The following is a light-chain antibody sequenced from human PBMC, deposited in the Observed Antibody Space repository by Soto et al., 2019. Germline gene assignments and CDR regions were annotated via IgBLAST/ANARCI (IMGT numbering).Light chain of an antibody. Sequence: EIVMTQSPATLSLSPCERSTPSCRASQSVSSNLAWYQQKPGQAPRLLIYGASTRATGIPARFSGSGSGTEFTLTISSLQSEDFAVYYCQQYNNWLRTFGQGTKVDIK. CDR1: QSVSSN. V-gene: IGKV3-15*01. J-gene: IGKJ1*01. CDR3: QQYNNWLRT. CDR2: GAS.